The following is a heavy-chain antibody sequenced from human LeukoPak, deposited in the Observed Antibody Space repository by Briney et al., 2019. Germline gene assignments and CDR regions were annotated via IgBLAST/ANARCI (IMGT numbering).Heavy chain of an antibody. Sequence: SETLSLTCTVSGGSISSYYWSWIRQPPGKGLEWVGYIYYSGSTNCNPSLKSRVTISVDTSKNQFSLKLSSVTAADTAVYYCARDGSGSYYYGMDVWGKGTTVTVSS. D-gene: IGHD3-10*01. CDR3: ARDGSGSYYYGMDV. J-gene: IGHJ6*04. V-gene: IGHV4-59*01. CDR2: IYYSGST. CDR1: GGSISSYY.